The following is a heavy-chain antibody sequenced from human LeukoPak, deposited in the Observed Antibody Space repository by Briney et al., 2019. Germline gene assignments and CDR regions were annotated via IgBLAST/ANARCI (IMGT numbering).Heavy chain of an antibody. CDR2: ISGSGGST. J-gene: IGHJ4*02. CDR3: AKGHSSSWYRSGQDY. V-gene: IGHV3-23*01. CDR1: GFTFSSYA. D-gene: IGHD6-13*01. Sequence: GGSLRLSCAASGFTFSSYAMSWVRQAPGKGLEWVSAISGSGGSTYYADSVKGRFTISRDNSKNTLYLQMNSLRAEDTAVYYCAKGHSSSWYRSGQDYWGQGTLVTVSS.